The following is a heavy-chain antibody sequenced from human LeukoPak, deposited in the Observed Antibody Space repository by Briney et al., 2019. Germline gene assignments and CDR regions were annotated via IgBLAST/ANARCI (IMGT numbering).Heavy chain of an antibody. CDR2: MNPNRGNT. J-gene: IGHJ4*02. CDR1: GYTFTSYD. Sequence: ASVKVSCKASGYTFTSYDINWVRQATGQGLEWMGWMNPNRGNTGYAQKFQGRVTITRNTSISTAYMELSSLRSEDTAVYYCARAGYYDFWSGYYSLFDYWGQGTLVTVSS. D-gene: IGHD3-3*01. V-gene: IGHV1-8*03. CDR3: ARAGYYDFWSGYYSLFDY.